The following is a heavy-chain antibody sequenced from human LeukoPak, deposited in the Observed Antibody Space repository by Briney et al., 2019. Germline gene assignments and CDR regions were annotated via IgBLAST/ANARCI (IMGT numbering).Heavy chain of an antibody. CDR2: ISSSSSYI. V-gene: IGHV3-21*01. J-gene: IGHJ4*02. CDR3: ASIWPLTYYYDSSPFDY. CDR1: GFTFSSYS. D-gene: IGHD3-22*01. Sequence: GGSLRLSCAASGFTFSSYSMNWVRQAPGKGLEWVSSISSSSSYIYYADSVKGRFTISRDNAKNSLYLQMNSLRAEDTAVYYCASIWPLTYYYDSSPFDYWGQGTLVTVSS.